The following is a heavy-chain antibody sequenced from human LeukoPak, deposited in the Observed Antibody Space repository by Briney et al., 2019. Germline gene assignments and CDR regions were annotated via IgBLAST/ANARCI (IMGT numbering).Heavy chain of an antibody. J-gene: IGHJ4*02. Sequence: QPGGSLRLSCAASGFTFSSYWMSWVRQAPGKGLEWVANIKRDGSEKYYVDSVKGTFTISRDNAKNSLYLQMNSLRAEEAAVYYCARGYGDSIHFDYWGQGTLVTVSS. CDR2: IKRDGSEK. D-gene: IGHD4-17*01. CDR3: ARGYGDSIHFDY. CDR1: GFTFSSYW. V-gene: IGHV3-7*04.